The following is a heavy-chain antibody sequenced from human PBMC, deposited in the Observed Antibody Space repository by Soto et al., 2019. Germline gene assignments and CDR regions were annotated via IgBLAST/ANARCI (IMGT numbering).Heavy chain of an antibody. V-gene: IGHV3-13*01. Sequence: GGSLRLSCAASGFTFSSYDMHWVRQATGKGLEWVSAIGTGGNKYYPGSVKGRFTISRENAKNSLYLQMNSLRAGDTAVYYCVRGYCSSTSCYGAAAIHDYWGQGTLVTASS. D-gene: IGHD2-2*01. CDR1: GFTFSSYD. CDR2: IGTGGNK. J-gene: IGHJ4*02. CDR3: VRGYCSSTSCYGAAAIHDY.